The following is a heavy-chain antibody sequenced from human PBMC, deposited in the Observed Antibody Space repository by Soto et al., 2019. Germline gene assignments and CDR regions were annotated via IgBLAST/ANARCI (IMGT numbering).Heavy chain of an antibody. CDR1: GYTFTGYY. CDR2: INPNSGGT. D-gene: IGHD5-12*01. V-gene: IGHV1-2*02. CDR3: AREKSGVLGFYYYDGMDV. Sequence: QVQLVQSGAEVKKPGASVKVSCKASGYTFTGYYMHWVRQAPGQGLEWMGWINPNSGGTNYAQKFQGRVTMTRDTSISTAYMELSRLRSDDTAVYYCAREKSGVLGFYYYDGMDVWGQGTTVTVSS. J-gene: IGHJ6*02.